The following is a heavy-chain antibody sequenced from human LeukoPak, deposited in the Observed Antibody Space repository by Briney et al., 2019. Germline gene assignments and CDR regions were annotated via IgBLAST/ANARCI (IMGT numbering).Heavy chain of an antibody. Sequence: GGSLRLSCAASGFTFSDYYMSWIRQAPGKGLEWVSYISNSGSSIYYADSVKGRFTISRDNAKNSLYLQMNSLRAEDTAVYYCARVYIYYDSSGYFPADYWGQGTLVTVSS. CDR3: ARVYIYYDSSGYFPADY. V-gene: IGHV3-11*04. J-gene: IGHJ4*02. CDR1: GFTFSDYY. D-gene: IGHD3-22*01. CDR2: ISNSGSSI.